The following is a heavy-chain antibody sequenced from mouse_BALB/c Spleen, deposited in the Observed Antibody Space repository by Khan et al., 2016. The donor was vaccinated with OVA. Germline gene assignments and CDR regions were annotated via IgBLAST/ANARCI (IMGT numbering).Heavy chain of an antibody. CDR1: GYSFSTYY. J-gene: IGHJ3*01. CDR3: ARHGSTSWFAY. D-gene: IGHD1-1*01. CDR2: IDPFNGGT. V-gene: IGHV1S135*01. Sequence: VQLQQSGPELMKPGASVKISCKASGYSFSTYYIHWVTRSHGKTLEWIGYIDPFNGGTTYNQKFKGKATLTVDKSSSTAYMHLTSLTSEESAVYYRARHGSTSWFAYWGQGTLVTVSA.